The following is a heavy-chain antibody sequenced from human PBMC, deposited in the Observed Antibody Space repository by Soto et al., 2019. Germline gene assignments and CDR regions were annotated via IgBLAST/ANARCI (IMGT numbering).Heavy chain of an antibody. CDR3: ARGRSGLSIVSGVDY. D-gene: IGHD3-22*01. CDR1: GFTFSNYA. Sequence: GSLRLSCAASGFTFSNYAMSWVRQAPGKGLDWVSSISGNGGTTYYADSVKGRFTFSRDNSENTLYLQMHSLRVEDTAIYYCARGRSGLSIVSGVDYWGQGTLVTVSS. J-gene: IGHJ4*02. CDR2: ISGNGGTT. V-gene: IGHV3-23*01.